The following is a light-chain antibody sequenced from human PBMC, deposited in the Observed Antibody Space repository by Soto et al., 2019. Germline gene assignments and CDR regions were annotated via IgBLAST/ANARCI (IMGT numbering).Light chain of an antibody. V-gene: IGKV1-9*01. CDR3: QQLNSYPYT. Sequence: DIQLTQSPSFLSASVGDRVTITCRASQGISRYLAWYQQEPWKAPKLLIYAASTLQSGVPSRFSGSGSGTEFTLTISSLQPEDFATYYCQQLNSYPYTFGQGTKLEIK. CDR2: AAS. CDR1: QGISRY. J-gene: IGKJ2*01.